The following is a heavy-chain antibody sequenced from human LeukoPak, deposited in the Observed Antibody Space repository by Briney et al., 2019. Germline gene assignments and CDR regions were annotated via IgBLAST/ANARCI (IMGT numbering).Heavy chain of an antibody. CDR2: IYYSGST. CDR1: GGSISSSSYY. CDR3: ARGNYGAFDY. J-gene: IGHJ4*02. D-gene: IGHD1-7*01. Sequence: NASETLSLTCTVSGGSISSSSYYWGWIRQPPGKGLEWIGSIYYSGSTYYNPSLKSRVTISVDTSKNQFSLKLSSVTAADTAVYYCARGNYGAFDYWGQGTLVTVSS. V-gene: IGHV4-39*01.